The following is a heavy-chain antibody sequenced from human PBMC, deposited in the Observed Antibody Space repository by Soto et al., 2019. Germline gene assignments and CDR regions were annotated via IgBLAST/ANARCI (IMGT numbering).Heavy chain of an antibody. CDR3: AIEGYGDNRDLHSFPTRRSSDL. CDR1: GNRIAETD. CDR2: INPNSGGT. Sequence: GASGMPSSKEPGNRIAETDIYCGRHAPGQGLKWMGWINPNSGGTNYAQKFQGWVTMTRDTSISTAYMELSRLRSDDTAVYYCAIEGYGDNRDLHSFPTRRSSDL. J-gene: IGHJ2*01. D-gene: IGHD4-17*01. V-gene: IGHV1-2*04.